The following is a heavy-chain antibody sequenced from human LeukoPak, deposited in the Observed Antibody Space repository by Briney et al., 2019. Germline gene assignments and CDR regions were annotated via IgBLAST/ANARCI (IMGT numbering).Heavy chain of an antibody. V-gene: IGHV1-2*02. D-gene: IGHD3-3*01. CDR3: ARGSLYDFWSGSRGAFDI. J-gene: IGHJ3*02. CDR2: INPNSGGT. CDR1: GYTFTGYY. Sequence: GASVKVSCKASGYTFTGYYMHWVRQAPGQGLEWMGWINPNSGGTNYAQKFQGRVTITRNTSISTAYMELSSLRSEDTAVYYCARGSLYDFWSGSRGAFDIWGQGTMVTVSS.